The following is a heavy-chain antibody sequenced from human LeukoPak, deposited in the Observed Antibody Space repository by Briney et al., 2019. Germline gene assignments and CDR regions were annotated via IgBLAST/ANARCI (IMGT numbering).Heavy chain of an antibody. V-gene: IGHV3-74*01. CDR2: INGDGSHT. CDR3: ARGGSPPEALGDAFDI. D-gene: IGHD1-26*01. CDR1: GFMFSSHW. J-gene: IGHJ3*02. Sequence: PGGSLRRSCAASGFMFSSHWMHWVRRAPGQGLVWVSRINGDGSHTIYADSVQGRFTVSRDNAKNTVYLQMNSLRAGDTAMYYCARGGSPPEALGDAFDIWGQGTMVTVSS.